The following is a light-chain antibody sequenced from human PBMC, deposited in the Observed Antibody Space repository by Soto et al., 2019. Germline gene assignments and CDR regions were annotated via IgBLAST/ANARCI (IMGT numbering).Light chain of an antibody. J-gene: IGLJ3*02. CDR3: CSYAGTYSWV. CDR1: SSDVGAYNY. Sequence: QSALTQPRSVSGSPGQSVTISCPGTSSDVGAYNYVSWYQHHPGKAPKLMIYGVSKRPSGVPDRFSGSRSGNTASLTISGLQADDEADYYCCSYAGTYSWVFGGGTKLTVL. V-gene: IGLV2-11*01. CDR2: GVS.